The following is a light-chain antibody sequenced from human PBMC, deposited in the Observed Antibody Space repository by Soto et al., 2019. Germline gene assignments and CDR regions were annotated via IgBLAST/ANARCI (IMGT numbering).Light chain of an antibody. CDR3: QQYYTTPTIT. CDR2: WAY. Sequence: DIVMTQSPDSLAMSLGERATINCKSSQSVLYTLNKRNYLSWYQQKPGQPPKLLIYWAYTRDSGVPDRFSGSVSWAEFTLTISSLQAEDAAVYYCQQYYTTPTITFGQGTRLEIK. CDR1: QSVLYTLNKRNY. V-gene: IGKV4-1*01. J-gene: IGKJ5*01.